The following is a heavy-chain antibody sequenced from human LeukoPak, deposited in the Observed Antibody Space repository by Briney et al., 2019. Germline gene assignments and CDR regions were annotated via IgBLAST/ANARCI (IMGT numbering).Heavy chain of an antibody. CDR2: IIPIFGTA. CDR1: GGTFSSYA. D-gene: IGHD3-10*01. Sequence: SVKVSCKASGGTFSSYAISWVRQAPGQALEWMGGIIPIFGTANYAQKFQGRVTITADESTSTAYMELSSLRSEDTAVYYCARGSFGELSYYYYYMDVWGKGTTVTISS. CDR3: ARGSFGELSYYYYYMDV. J-gene: IGHJ6*03. V-gene: IGHV1-69*13.